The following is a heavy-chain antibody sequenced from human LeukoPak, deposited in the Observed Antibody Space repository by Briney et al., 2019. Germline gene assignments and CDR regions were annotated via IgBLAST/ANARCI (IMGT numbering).Heavy chain of an antibody. V-gene: IGHV4-30-4*08. D-gene: IGHD3-10*01. CDR3: ARDWYYYGSGSYNYYGMDV. J-gene: IGHJ6*02. Sequence: SETLSLTCTVSGGSISSGDYYWSWIHQPPGKGLEWIGYIYYSGSTYYNPSLKSRVTISVDTSKNQFSLKLSSVTAADAAVYYCARDWYYYGSGSYNYYGMDVWGQGTTVTVSS. CDR2: IYYSGST. CDR1: GGSISSGDYY.